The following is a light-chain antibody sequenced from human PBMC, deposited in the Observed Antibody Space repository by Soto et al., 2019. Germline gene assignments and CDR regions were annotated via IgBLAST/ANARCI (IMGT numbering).Light chain of an antibody. J-gene: IGKJ1*01. CDR1: QGIGST. V-gene: IGKV3-15*01. Sequence: EIVMTQSPATLSVSPGEGATLSCRASQGIGSTLAWYQQKPGQTPRLLIYGASTRATGVPARFSGSGSGTDFTLTISSLQAEDVAVYYCQQYYGSPPTFGQGTKVDIK. CDR3: QQYYGSPPT. CDR2: GAS.